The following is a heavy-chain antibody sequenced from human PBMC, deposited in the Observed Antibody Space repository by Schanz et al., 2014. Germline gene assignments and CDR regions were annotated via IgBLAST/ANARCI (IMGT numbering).Heavy chain of an antibody. CDR3: AKHVRSLTGNDY. CDR1: GFTFSRYW. CDR2: IYSGVST. V-gene: IGHV3-66*04. D-gene: IGHD3-9*01. J-gene: IGHJ4*02. Sequence: EVQLVQSGGGLVQPGGSLRLSCAASGFTFSRYWMQWVRQAPGKGLEWVSIIYSGVSTYYADSVKGRFTISRDNAKNSLYLQMNSLRAEDTAVYYCAKHVRSLTGNDYWGQGTLVTVSS.